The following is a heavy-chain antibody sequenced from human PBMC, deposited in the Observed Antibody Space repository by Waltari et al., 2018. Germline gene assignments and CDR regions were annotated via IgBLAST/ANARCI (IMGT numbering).Heavy chain of an antibody. CDR3: ARNGAARRFDY. J-gene: IGHJ4*02. V-gene: IGHV4-59*01. CDR2: IYYSGST. Sequence: QVQLQESGPGLVKPSETLSLTCTVSGGSISSYYWSWIRQPPGKGLEWIGYIYYSGSTNYNPSLKSRVTISVDTSKNQFSLKLSSVTAADTAVYYCARNGAARRFDYWGQGTLVTVSS. D-gene: IGHD6-6*01. CDR1: GGSISSYY.